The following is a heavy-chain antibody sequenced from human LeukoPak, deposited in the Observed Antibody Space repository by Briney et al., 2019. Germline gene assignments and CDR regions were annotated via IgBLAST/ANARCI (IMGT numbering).Heavy chain of an antibody. V-gene: IGHV1-18*01. CDR2: ISAYNGNT. J-gene: IGHJ3*02. Sequence: ASVKVSCKASGYTFTSYGISWVRQAPGQGLEWMGWISAYNGNTNYAQKLQGRVTMTTDKSTSTAYMELRSLRSDDTAVYYCARDGPDIVATIGAFDIWGQGTMVTVSS. CDR3: ARDGPDIVATIGAFDI. D-gene: IGHD5-12*01. CDR1: GYTFTSYG.